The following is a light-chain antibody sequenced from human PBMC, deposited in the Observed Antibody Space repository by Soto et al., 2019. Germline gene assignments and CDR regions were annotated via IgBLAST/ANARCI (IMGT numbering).Light chain of an antibody. CDR1: QNIRNN. Sequence: DIQMTQSPSSLSASVGDRVKITCQATQNIRNNLNWYQHKLGKAPRLLISDASHLEPGVPSSFSATGSGTDFTLTISDLQPGDRATYFCQQYDELPYTFGGGTRLEI. J-gene: IGKJ2*01. CDR2: DAS. V-gene: IGKV1-33*01. CDR3: QQYDELPYT.